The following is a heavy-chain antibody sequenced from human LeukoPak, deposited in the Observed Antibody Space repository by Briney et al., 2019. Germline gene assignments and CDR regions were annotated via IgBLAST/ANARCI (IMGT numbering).Heavy chain of an antibody. CDR1: GFTFSSYW. D-gene: IGHD6-19*01. Sequence: GGSLRLSCAASGFTFSSYWMHWVRQAPGKGLVWVSRINSDGSSTSYADSVKGRFTISRDNSKNTLYLQMNSLRAEDTAVYYCAKPIAVAGTSLYWGQGTLVTVSS. J-gene: IGHJ4*02. V-gene: IGHV3-74*01. CDR2: INSDGSST. CDR3: AKPIAVAGTSLY.